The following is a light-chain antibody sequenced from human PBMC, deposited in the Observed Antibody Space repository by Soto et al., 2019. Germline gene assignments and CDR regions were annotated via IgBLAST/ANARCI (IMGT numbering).Light chain of an antibody. CDR1: SSDVGGYKY. V-gene: IGLV2-14*01. J-gene: IGLJ2*01. CDR3: SSYTSSSTVV. CDR2: EVS. Sequence: QSVLTQPASVSGSPGQSITISCTGTSSDVGGYKYVSWHQQHPGKAPKLMIYEVSNRPSGVSNRFSGSKSGNTASLTISELQAEDEADYYCSSYTSSSTVVFGGGTKVTVL.